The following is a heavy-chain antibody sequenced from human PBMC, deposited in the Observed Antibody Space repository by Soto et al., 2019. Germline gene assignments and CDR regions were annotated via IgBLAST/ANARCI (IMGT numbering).Heavy chain of an antibody. CDR2: IFYGGGS. V-gene: IGHV4-39*01. D-gene: IGHD2-21*01. CDR3: ARQALGRGGGAWFDP. J-gene: IGHJ5*02. CDR1: GDPISDINRY. Sequence: SETLSLTCSVTGDPISDINRYWGWIRQPPGKGPEWIGSIFYGGGSFCNPSLKSRVTMSIESSKNQFSLKLTSVTAADTAVYYCARQALGRGGGAWFDPWGQGTPVTVSS.